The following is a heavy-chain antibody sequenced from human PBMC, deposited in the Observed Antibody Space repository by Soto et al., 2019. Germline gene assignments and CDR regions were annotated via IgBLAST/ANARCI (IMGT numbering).Heavy chain of an antibody. J-gene: IGHJ5*02. D-gene: IGHD2-15*01. CDR2: IYDSGST. CDR1: GGSVSSGSHY. CDR3: AGRSGEGWFDP. V-gene: IGHV4-61*01. Sequence: QVQLQESGPGLVKPSETLSLSCSVSGGSVSSGSHYWSWIRQPPGKGLEWIGFIYDSGSTHNNPSLKSRVTVSLNTSETQFSLKLSSVTAADTAVYYCAGRSGEGWFDPWGQGTLVTVSS.